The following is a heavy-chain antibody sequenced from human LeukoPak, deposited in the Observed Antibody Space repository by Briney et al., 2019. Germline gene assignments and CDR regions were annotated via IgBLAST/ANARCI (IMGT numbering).Heavy chain of an antibody. J-gene: IGHJ5*02. Sequence: ASVKVSCKASGYTFTSYGISWVRQAPGQGLEWMGRISAYNGNTNYAQKLQGRVTMTTDTSTSTAYMELRSLRSDDTAVYYCAREQVNIRFLEWLGHNWFDPWGQGTLVTVFS. CDR1: GYTFTSYG. V-gene: IGHV1-18*01. D-gene: IGHD3-3*01. CDR3: AREQVNIRFLEWLGHNWFDP. CDR2: ISAYNGNT.